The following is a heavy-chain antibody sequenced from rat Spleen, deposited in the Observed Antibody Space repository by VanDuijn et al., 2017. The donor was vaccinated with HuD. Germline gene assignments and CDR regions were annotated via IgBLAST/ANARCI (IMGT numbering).Heavy chain of an antibody. CDR3: VRLNYGGYPPGDY. CDR2: VSHDGSNI. V-gene: IGHV5-29*01. J-gene: IGHJ2*01. CDR1: GFTFSDYY. D-gene: IGHD1-11*01. Sequence: EVQLVESDGGLVQPGRSLKLSCATSGFTFSDYYMAWVRQAPTKGLEWVASVSHDGSNIYYRDSVKGRFTISRDNAKSTLYLQMNSLRSEDTATYYCVRLNYGGYPPGDYWGQGVMVTVSS.